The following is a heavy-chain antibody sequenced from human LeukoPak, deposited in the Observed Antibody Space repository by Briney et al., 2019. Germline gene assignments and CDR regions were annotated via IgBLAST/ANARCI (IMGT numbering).Heavy chain of an antibody. CDR1: GYIFTSYA. CDR3: ARDNSVRDEAWWFNP. D-gene: IGHD5-24*01. V-gene: IGHV7-4-1*02. J-gene: IGHJ5*02. Sequence: GASVKVSCKASGYIFTSYAMNWVRQAPGQGLEWMGWINTNTGNPTYAQGFTGRFVFSLDTSVSTAYLQISGLKAEDTAVYYCARDNSVRDEAWWFNPWGQGTLVTVSS. CDR2: INTNTGNP.